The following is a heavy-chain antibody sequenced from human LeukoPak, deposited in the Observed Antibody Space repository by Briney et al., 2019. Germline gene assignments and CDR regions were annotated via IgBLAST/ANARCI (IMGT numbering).Heavy chain of an antibody. CDR1: GFTFSSYA. J-gene: IGHJ4*02. CDR2: ICGDGGCT. V-gene: IGHV3-23*01. CDR3: AKATRDSSGYSHYFDY. Sequence: GGSLRLSCAACGFTFSSYAMSWVRQAPGKGLEWLSIICGDGGCTYYTDSVKGRFTISRDNSKNTLYLQMNSLRAEDTAIYYCAKATRDSSGYSHYFDYWGRGTLVSVSS. D-gene: IGHD3-22*01.